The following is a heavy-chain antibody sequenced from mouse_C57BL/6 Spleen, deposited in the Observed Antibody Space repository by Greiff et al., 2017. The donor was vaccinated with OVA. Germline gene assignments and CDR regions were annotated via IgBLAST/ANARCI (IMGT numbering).Heavy chain of an antibody. Sequence: VQLQQSGPELVKPGDSVKISCKASGYSFTGYFMNWVMQSHGKSLEWIGRINPYNGDTFYNQKFKGKATLTVDKSSSTAHMERRSLTSEDSAVYYCARGDYDYGGFAYWGQGTLVTVSA. CDR3: ARGDYDYGGFAY. CDR1: GYSFTGYF. CDR2: INPYNGDT. D-gene: IGHD2-4*01. J-gene: IGHJ3*01. V-gene: IGHV1-20*01.